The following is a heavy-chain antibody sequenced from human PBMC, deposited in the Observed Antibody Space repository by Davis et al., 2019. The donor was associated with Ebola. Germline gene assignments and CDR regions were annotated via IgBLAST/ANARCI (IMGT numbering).Heavy chain of an antibody. D-gene: IGHD3-3*01. Sequence: PSETLSLTCTVSGGSISSYYWSWIRQPPGKGLEWIGYIYYSGSTNYNPSLKSRVTMSVDTSKNQFSLKLSSVTAADTAVYYCARESGVVIIRDDAFDIWGQGTMVTVSS. CDR3: ARESGVVIIRDDAFDI. CDR2: IYYSGST. J-gene: IGHJ3*02. V-gene: IGHV4-59*12. CDR1: GGSISSYY.